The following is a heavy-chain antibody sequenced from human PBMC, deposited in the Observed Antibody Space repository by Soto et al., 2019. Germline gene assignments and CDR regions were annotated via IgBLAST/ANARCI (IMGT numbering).Heavy chain of an antibody. CDR1: GGSISSYY. V-gene: IGHV4-59*01. CDR3: ARASPSGYSSSWYRGGYFDY. CDR2: IYYSGST. D-gene: IGHD6-13*01. J-gene: IGHJ4*02. Sequence: LSLTCTVSGGSISSYYWSWIRQPPGKGLEWIGYIYYSGSTNYNPSLKSRVTISVDTSKNQFSLKLSSVTAADTAVYYCARASPSGYSSSWYRGGYFDYWGQGTLVTVSS.